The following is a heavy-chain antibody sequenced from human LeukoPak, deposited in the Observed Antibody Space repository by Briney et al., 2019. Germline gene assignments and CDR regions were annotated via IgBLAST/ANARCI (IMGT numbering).Heavy chain of an antibody. J-gene: IGHJ5*02. CDR2: IYPGDSDP. Sequence: GESLKISCKGSGYCFTSYWIVWGRQMPGKGLEWMGIIYPGDSDPRYSPSFQGQVTISADKSISTAYLQWSSLEGSGTAMYYCARLGVLTAAWFDPWGQGTLVTVSS. CDR1: GYCFTSYW. V-gene: IGHV5-51*01. CDR3: ARLGVLTAAWFDP. D-gene: IGHD3-10*01.